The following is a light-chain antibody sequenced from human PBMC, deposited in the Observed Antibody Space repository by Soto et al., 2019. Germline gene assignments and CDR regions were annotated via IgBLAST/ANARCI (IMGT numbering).Light chain of an antibody. CDR1: QTISSY. V-gene: IGKV3-11*01. CDR2: DAS. J-gene: IGKJ3*01. Sequence: EIVLTQSPATLSLSPGERATLSCRASQTISSYLAWYQQKPGQAPRLLIYDASSRATGIPARFSGSGSGTDFTPTSSSLEPEDFAVYYGQQRSNWPLTFGPGTKVDIK. CDR3: QQRSNWPLT.